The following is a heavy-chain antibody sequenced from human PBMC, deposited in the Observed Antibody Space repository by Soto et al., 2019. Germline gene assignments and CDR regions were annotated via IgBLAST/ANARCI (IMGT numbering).Heavy chain of an antibody. Sequence: GGSLRLSCAASGFTFSSYGMHWVRQAPGKGLEWVAVIWYDGSNKYYADSVKGRFTISRDNSKNTLYLQMNSLRAEDTAVYYCASSILNYYDSSGTEFDPWGQGTLVTVSS. J-gene: IGHJ5*02. V-gene: IGHV3-33*01. CDR2: IWYDGSNK. CDR3: ASSILNYYDSSGTEFDP. D-gene: IGHD3-22*01. CDR1: GFTFSSYG.